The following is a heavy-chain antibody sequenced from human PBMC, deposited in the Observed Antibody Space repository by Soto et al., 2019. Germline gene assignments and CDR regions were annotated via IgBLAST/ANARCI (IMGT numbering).Heavy chain of an antibody. V-gene: IGHV1-3*01. CDR1: GYTFTHYA. Sequence: QVQLVQSGAEVKKPGASVKVSCTASGYTFTHYAIHWVRHAPGQRLEWMGFINAGSGNTKYSQTFQGRLTFTKATSASTVYMDLSILRSEDTAIYYCARGLAAYGAWGKGTLVTVSS. D-gene: IGHD2-21*01. J-gene: IGHJ5*02. CDR2: INAGSGNT. CDR3: ARGLAAYGA.